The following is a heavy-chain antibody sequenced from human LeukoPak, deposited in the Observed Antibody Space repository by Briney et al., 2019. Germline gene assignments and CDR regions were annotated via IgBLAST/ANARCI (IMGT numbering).Heavy chain of an antibody. CDR3: ARERTAVSDY. J-gene: IGHJ4*02. D-gene: IGHD5/OR15-5a*01. Sequence: GGSLRLSCKASGFTFSSYAFNWVRQAPGKEMEWVSFISNSGTATHYADSVKGRFSISRDSARNSVYLQMNSLRVEDTAVYYCARERTAVSDYWGQGALVTVSS. CDR1: GFTFSSYA. V-gene: IGHV3-48*03. CDR2: ISNSGTAT.